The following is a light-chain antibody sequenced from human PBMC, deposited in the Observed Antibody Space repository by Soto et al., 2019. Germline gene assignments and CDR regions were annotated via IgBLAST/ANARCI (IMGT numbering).Light chain of an antibody. J-gene: IGLJ2*01. CDR1: SSNIGAGYD. CDR3: QSYDSRDVV. Sequence: QSVLTQLPSVSGAPGQRVTISCTGSSSNIGAGYDVHWYQQLPGTAPKLLIYGNSNRPSGVPDRFSGSKSGTSASLAITGLQAEDEADYYCQSYDSRDVVFGGGTKVTVL. CDR2: GNS. V-gene: IGLV1-40*01.